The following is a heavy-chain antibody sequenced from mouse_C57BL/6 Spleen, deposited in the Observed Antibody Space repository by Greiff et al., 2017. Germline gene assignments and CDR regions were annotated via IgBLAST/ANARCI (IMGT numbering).Heavy chain of an antibody. J-gene: IGHJ4*01. V-gene: IGHV3-6*01. Sequence: EVKLQESGPGLVKPSQSLSLTCPVTGYSITSGYYWNWIRQFPGNKLEWMGYISYDGSNNYNPSLKNRISITRDTSKNQFFLKLNSVTTEDTATYYCARVGYGSFYAMDYWGQGTSVTVSS. D-gene: IGHD1-1*01. CDR3: ARVGYGSFYAMDY. CDR2: ISYDGSN. CDR1: GYSITSGYY.